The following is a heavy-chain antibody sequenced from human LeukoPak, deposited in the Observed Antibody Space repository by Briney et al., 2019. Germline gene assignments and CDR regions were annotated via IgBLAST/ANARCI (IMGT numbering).Heavy chain of an antibody. J-gene: IGHJ4*02. CDR3: ARDQDSSSWTPFDY. Sequence: SETLSLTCSVSGGSISSGSYLCSWIRQPAGEGLEWIVRIYTSGSTDYNPSLNSRVTISVDTSKNQFSLKLSSVTAADTAVYYCARDQDSSSWTPFDYWGQGTLVTVSS. CDR1: GGSISSGSYL. CDR2: IYTSGST. D-gene: IGHD6-13*01. V-gene: IGHV4-61*02.